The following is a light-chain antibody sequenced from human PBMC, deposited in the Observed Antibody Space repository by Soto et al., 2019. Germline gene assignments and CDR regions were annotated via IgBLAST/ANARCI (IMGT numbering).Light chain of an antibody. V-gene: IGKV1-5*01. CDR3: QQYNSYSWT. Sequence: DIQMTQSPSTLSASVGDRVTITCRASQSISSWLAWYPQKPGKAPKLLIYDASSLESGVPSRFSGSGSGTEFTLNISSLQPDDFATYDCQQYNSYSWTFGQGTKVEIK. CDR1: QSISSW. J-gene: IGKJ1*01. CDR2: DAS.